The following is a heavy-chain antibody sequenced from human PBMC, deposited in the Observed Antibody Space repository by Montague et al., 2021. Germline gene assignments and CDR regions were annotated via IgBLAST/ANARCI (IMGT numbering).Heavy chain of an antibody. V-gene: IGHV4-59*12. D-gene: IGHD3-16*01. CDR2: IYSSGST. CDR1: GGSITEYY. Sequence: SETLSLTCCVSGGSITEYYWSWIRLSPGKGLEWIGYIYSSGSTSYNPSLKSRVTISVESSRNQFSLTLNSATAADTAVYYCARGDGYDSGWFYWGQGTLIFVSA. J-gene: IGHJ4*02. CDR3: ARGDGYDSGWFY.